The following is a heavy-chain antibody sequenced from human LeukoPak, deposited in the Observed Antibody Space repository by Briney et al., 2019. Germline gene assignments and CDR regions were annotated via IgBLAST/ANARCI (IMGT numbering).Heavy chain of an antibody. V-gene: IGHV3-23*01. J-gene: IGHJ4*02. CDR2: ISGSGGST. CDR3: AKAPGYSSCWYSRY. CDR1: GFTFSSYA. Sequence: GGSLRLSCAASGFTFSSYAMSWVRQAPGKGLEWVSAISGSGGSTYYADSVKGRFTISRDNSKNTLYLQMNSLRAEDTAVYYCAKAPGYSSCWYSRYWGQGTLVTVSS. D-gene: IGHD6-19*01.